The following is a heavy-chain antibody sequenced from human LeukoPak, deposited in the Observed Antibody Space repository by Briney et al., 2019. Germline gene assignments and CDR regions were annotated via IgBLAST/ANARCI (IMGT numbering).Heavy chain of an antibody. J-gene: IGHJ5*02. CDR3: ARASSKSSSWYNWFDP. CDR2: SNPYNDNT. Sequence: ASVKVSCKASGYTFTSYSITWVRQAPGQGLEWMARSNPYNDNTNYAPKLQDRVTVTTDTSTGTAYMEMRSLKSDDTAVYYCARASSKSSSWYNWFDPWGQGTLVTVSS. V-gene: IGHV1-18*01. CDR1: GYTFTSYS. D-gene: IGHD6-13*01.